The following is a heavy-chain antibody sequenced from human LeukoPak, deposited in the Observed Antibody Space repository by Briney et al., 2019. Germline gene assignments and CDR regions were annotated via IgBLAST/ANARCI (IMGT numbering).Heavy chain of an antibody. CDR1: GFSFRSYW. J-gene: IGHJ5*02. CDR3: AGGSGYLITS. D-gene: IGHD3-9*01. Sequence: GGPLRLSCAATGFSFRSYWMNWVRQAPGKGLEWRAIIKQDGSEKHYKGSVEGRFTISRDNAKNSLHLQMNSLRAEDTAVYYCAGGSGYLITSWGQGTLVTVSS. V-gene: IGHV3-7*01. CDR2: IKQDGSEK.